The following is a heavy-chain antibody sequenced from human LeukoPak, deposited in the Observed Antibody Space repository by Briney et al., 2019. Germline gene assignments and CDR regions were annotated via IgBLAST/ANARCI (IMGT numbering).Heavy chain of an antibody. J-gene: IGHJ5*02. Sequence: GGSLRLSCAASGFTFSSYGMHWVRQAPGKGLEWVAVIWYDGSNKYYADSVEGRFTISRDNSKNTLYLQMNSLRAEDTAVYYCARRLNYSDHWGQGTLVTVSS. CDR1: GFTFSSYG. CDR2: IWYDGSNK. D-gene: IGHD1-7*01. V-gene: IGHV3-33*01. CDR3: ARRLNYSDH.